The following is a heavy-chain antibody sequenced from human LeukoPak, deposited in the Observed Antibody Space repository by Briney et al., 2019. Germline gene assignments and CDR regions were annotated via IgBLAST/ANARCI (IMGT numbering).Heavy chain of an antibody. V-gene: IGHV4-34*01. CDR3: ARGPYYYDSSGFDY. J-gene: IGHJ4*02. Sequence: SETLCLTCAVYGGSFSGYYWSWIRQPPGKGLEWIGEINRSGSTNYNPSLKSRVTISVDTSKNQFSLKLSSVTAADTAVYYCARGPYYYDSSGFDYWGQGTLVTVSS. CDR2: INRSGST. D-gene: IGHD3-22*01. CDR1: GGSFSGYY.